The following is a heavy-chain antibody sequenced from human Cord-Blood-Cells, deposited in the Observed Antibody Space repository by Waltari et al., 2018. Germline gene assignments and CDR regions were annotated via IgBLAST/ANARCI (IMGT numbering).Heavy chain of an antibody. J-gene: IGHJ6*02. V-gene: IGHV3-48*03. CDR1: GFTFSSYE. CDR3: ARDGDILTGYYPRYYYGMDV. D-gene: IGHD3-9*01. Sequence: EVQLVESGGGLVQPGGSLRLSCAASGFTFSSYEMNWVRQAPGQGLEWVSYISSSGSTIYYADSVKGRFTISRDNAKNSLYLQMNSLRAEDTAVYYCARDGDILTGYYPRYYYGMDVWGQGTTVTVSS. CDR2: ISSSGSTI.